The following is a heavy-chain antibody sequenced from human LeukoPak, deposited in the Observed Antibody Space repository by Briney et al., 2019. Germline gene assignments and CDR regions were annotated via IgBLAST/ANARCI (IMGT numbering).Heavy chain of an antibody. D-gene: IGHD3-3*01. Sequence: SETLSLTCTVSGGSISSYYWSWIRQPPGKGLEWIGYIYYSGSTNYNPSLKSRVTISVDTSKNQFSLKLSSVTAADTAVYYCARGLYDFWSGYYIAWFDPWGQGTLVTVSS. CDR3: ARGLYDFWSGYYIAWFDP. CDR1: GGSISSYY. V-gene: IGHV4-59*12. CDR2: IYYSGST. J-gene: IGHJ5*02.